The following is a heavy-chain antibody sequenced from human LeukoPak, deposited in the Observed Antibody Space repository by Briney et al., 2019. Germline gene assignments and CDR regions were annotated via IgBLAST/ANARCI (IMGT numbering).Heavy chain of an antibody. J-gene: IGHJ4*02. V-gene: IGHV3-48*03. CDR3: TRTSCSGGNCYIRGANSSHDY. CDR2: ISTTSSTI. D-gene: IGHD2-15*01. Sequence: GSLRLSCVASGFTFSSYEMNWVRLAPGKGLEWVSYISTTSSTIYYADFVKGRFTTSRDNAKNLLYLQMNSLRAEDTAVYYCTRTSCSGGNCYIRGANSSHDYWGQGTLVTVSS. CDR1: GFTFSSYE.